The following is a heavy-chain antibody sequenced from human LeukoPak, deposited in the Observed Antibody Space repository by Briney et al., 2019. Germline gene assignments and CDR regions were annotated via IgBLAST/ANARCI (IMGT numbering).Heavy chain of an antibody. CDR3: ARLPSGYTSSLGVFDY. CDR2: IYYNGNT. D-gene: IGHD6-13*01. J-gene: IGHJ4*02. CDR1: GGSISSSSYY. Sequence: SETLSLTCTVSGGSISSSSYYWGWIRQPPGKGLEWIGTIYYNGNTYYNPSLKSRVTISEDTSRNQFSLKLSSVTAADTAIYYCARLPSGYTSSLGVFDYWGQGTLVTASS. V-gene: IGHV4-39*01.